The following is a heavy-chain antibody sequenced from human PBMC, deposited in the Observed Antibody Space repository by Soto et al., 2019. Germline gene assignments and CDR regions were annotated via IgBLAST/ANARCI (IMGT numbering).Heavy chain of an antibody. J-gene: IGHJ5*02. CDR3: ARDGGRDGYFGNWLDP. Sequence: QVQLVQSGAEVKKPGSSVKVSCKASGGTFSNYAISWVRQAPGQGLEWVGGIIPIFGTTNFAQKFQGRVTITADESANTAYMELSGLRTEETAVYYCARDGGRDGYFGNWLDPWGQGTLVTVSS. CDR1: GGTFSNYA. V-gene: IGHV1-69*12. CDR2: IIPIFGTT. D-gene: IGHD5-12*01.